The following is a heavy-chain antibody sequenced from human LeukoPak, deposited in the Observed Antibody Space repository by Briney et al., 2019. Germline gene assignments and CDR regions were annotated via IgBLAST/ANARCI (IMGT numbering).Heavy chain of an antibody. V-gene: IGHV1-18*01. J-gene: IGHJ4*02. CDR1: GYTFTSYG. Sequence: GASVKVSCKASGYTFTSYGISWVRQAPGQGLEWMGWISGYNGNTNYAQKLQGRVTMTTDTSTSTAYMELRSLRSDDTAVYYCASSTGTTSSSEFDYWGQGTLVTVSS. CDR2: ISGYNGNT. CDR3: ASSTGTTSSSEFDY. D-gene: IGHD1-1*01.